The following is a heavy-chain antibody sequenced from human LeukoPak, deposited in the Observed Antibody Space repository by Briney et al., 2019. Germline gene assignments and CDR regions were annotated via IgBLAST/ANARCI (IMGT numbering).Heavy chain of an antibody. Sequence: GGSLRLSCAASGFTFSSYAMSWVRQAPGKGLEWVSAISGSSGPTHYADSVKGRFTISRDNSRNTLYLQMNSLRAKDTAVYYCAKDHRRWAAGTRYYFDYWGQGTLVTVSS. D-gene: IGHD6-13*01. CDR1: GFTFSSYA. CDR2: ISGSSGPT. CDR3: AKDHRRWAAGTRYYFDY. V-gene: IGHV3-23*01. J-gene: IGHJ4*02.